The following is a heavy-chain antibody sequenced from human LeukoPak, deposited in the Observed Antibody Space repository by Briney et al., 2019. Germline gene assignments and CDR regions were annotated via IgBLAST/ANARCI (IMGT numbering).Heavy chain of an antibody. D-gene: IGHD3-22*01. V-gene: IGHV1-2*02. CDR3: ARDASSFYDSSGYDIDY. Sequence: ASVKVSCKASGYTFTGYYMHWVRQAPGQGLEWMGWINPNSGVTNYAQKFQGRVTMTRDTSISTAYMELSRLRSDDTAVYYCARDASSFYDSSGYDIDYWGQGTLVTVSS. CDR1: GYTFTGYY. CDR2: INPNSGVT. J-gene: IGHJ4*02.